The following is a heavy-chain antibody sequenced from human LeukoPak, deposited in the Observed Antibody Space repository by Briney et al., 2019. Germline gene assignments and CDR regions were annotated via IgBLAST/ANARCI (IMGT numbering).Heavy chain of an antibody. D-gene: IGHD3-10*01. CDR1: GDSMSGYS. Sequence: SETLSLTCTISGDSMSGYSWSWLRQPAGKESEWIGRIYTSYFTEYNLSLDGRVTMSIDTSKNQFFLMLDSVTAADTAIYYCARVHIVTGTYFDSWGQGALVTVSS. CDR3: ARVHIVTGTYFDS. CDR2: IYTSYFT. J-gene: IGHJ4*02. V-gene: IGHV4-4*07.